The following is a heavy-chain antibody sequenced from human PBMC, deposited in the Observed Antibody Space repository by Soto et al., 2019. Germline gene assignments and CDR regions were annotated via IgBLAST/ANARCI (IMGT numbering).Heavy chain of an antibody. Sequence: ASVKVSCKASGYTFTSYGISWVRQAPGQGLEWMGGIIPIFGTANYAQKFQGRVTITADESTSTAYMELSSLRSEDTAVYYCARWQQLVAYFDYWGQGTLVTVSS. D-gene: IGHD6-13*01. J-gene: IGHJ4*02. CDR2: IIPIFGTA. CDR3: ARWQQLVAYFDY. V-gene: IGHV1-69*13. CDR1: GYTFTSYG.